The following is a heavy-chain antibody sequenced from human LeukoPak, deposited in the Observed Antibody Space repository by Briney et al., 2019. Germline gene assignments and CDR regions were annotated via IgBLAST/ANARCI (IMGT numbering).Heavy chain of an antibody. CDR1: GYTFTGYY. V-gene: IGHV1-2*02. D-gene: IGHD3-22*01. Sequence: ASVKVSCKASGYTFTGYYMHWVRQAPGQGLEWMGWINPNSGGTNYAQKFQGRVTMTRDTSISTAYMELSRLRSDDTAVYYCARETQDYYDSSGYYSDWFDPWGQGTLVTVSS. CDR2: INPNSGGT. J-gene: IGHJ5*02. CDR3: ARETQDYYDSSGYYSDWFDP.